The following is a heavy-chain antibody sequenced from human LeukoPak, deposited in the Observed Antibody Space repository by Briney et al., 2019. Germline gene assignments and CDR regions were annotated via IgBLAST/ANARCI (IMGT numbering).Heavy chain of an antibody. CDR2: LLHSGST. Sequence: SETLSLTCTVSGGSISSYYWSWIRQPPGKGLEWIGALLHSGSTFYNPTLKSRVAISVDTTSGDTSKSQFSLQLRSVTAADTAVYYCARVNRGSGITWGQGTLVTVSS. D-gene: IGHD3-10*01. V-gene: IGHV4-59*12. J-gene: IGHJ5*02. CDR3: ARVNRGSGIT. CDR1: GGSISSYY.